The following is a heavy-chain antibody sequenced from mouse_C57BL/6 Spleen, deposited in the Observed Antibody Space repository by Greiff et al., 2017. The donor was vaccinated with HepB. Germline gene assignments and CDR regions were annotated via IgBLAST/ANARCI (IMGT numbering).Heavy chain of an antibody. CDR3: ARWGSSRVYWYCDV. CDR2: IDPSDSET. CDR1: GYTFTSYW. J-gene: IGHJ1*03. V-gene: IGHV1-52*01. Sequence: QVQLQQPGAELVRPGSSVKLSCKASGYTFTSYWMHWVKQRPIQGLEWIGNIDPSDSETHYNQKFKDKATLTVDKSSSTAYMQLSSLTSEDSAVYYCARWGSSRVYWYCDVWGTGTTVTVSS. D-gene: IGHD1-1*01.